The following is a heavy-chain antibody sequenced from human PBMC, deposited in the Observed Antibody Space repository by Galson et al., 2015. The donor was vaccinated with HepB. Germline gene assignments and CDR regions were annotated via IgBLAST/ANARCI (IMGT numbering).Heavy chain of an antibody. CDR2: IRSKAYGGTT. CDR3: TRAGIQLWIFYWYFDL. D-gene: IGHD5-18*01. CDR1: GFTFGDYA. J-gene: IGHJ2*01. V-gene: IGHV3-49*04. Sequence: SLRLSCAASGFTFGDYAMSWVRQAPGKGLEWVGFIRSKAYGGTTEYAASVKGRFTISRDDSKSIAYLQMNSLKTEDTAVYYCTRAGIQLWIFYWYFDLWGRGTLVTVSS.